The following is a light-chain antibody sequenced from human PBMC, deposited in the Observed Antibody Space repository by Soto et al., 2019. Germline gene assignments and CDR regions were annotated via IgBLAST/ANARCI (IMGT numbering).Light chain of an antibody. J-gene: IGLJ1*01. CDR3: SSCTTTDTYV. V-gene: IGLV2-14*01. Sequence: QSALTQPPSASGSPGQSVTISCTGTSSDVGKYDYVSWFQHHPGKAPKLIIYEVTNRPSGVSDRFSGFKSGNTASLIISGLQAGDEADYYCSSCTTTDTYVFGTGTKLTVL. CDR2: EVT. CDR1: SSDVGKYDY.